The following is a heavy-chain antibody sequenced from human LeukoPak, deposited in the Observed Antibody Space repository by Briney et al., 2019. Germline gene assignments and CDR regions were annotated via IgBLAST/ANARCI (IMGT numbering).Heavy chain of an antibody. CDR2: TYYRSKWYN. CDR3: ARMGQGLEYYYYGMDV. D-gene: IGHD1-1*01. CDR1: GDRVSSNSAA. Sequence: KCSQTLSLTCAISGDRVSSNSAAWNWIRQSPSRGLEWLGRTYYRSKWYNDYAVSVKSRITINPDTSKNQFSLQLNSVTPEDTAVYYCARMGQGLEYYYYGMDVWGQGTTVTVSS. J-gene: IGHJ6*02. V-gene: IGHV6-1*01.